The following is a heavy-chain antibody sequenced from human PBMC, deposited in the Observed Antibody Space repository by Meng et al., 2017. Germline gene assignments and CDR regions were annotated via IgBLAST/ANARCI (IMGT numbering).Heavy chain of an antibody. CDR1: GFTFSSYA. J-gene: IGHJ4*02. D-gene: IGHD3-3*01. CDR3: AKSVEAYDLWSGYDY. Sequence: GESLKISCAASGFTFSSYAMSWVGQAAGKGLEWVSAISGSGGSTYYADSVQGRFTISRDNSKKTLYLQMNSLRAEDTAVYYCAKSVEAYDLWSGYDYWGQGTLVSVSS. V-gene: IGHV3-23*01. CDR2: ISGSGGST.